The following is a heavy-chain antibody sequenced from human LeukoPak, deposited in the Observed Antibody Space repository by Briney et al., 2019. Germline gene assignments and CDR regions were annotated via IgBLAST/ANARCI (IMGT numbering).Heavy chain of an antibody. CDR2: IYYSGST. J-gene: IGHJ4*02. V-gene: IGHV4-39*01. CDR3: ARRAVDDIVVVPAASFFDY. Sequence: SETLSLTCTVSGGSISSSSYYWGWIRQPPGKGLEWIGSIYYSGSTYYNPSLKSRVTISVDTSKNQFSLKLSSVTAADTAVYYCARRAVDDIVVVPAASFFDYWGQGTLVTVSS. D-gene: IGHD2-2*01. CDR1: GGSISSSSYY.